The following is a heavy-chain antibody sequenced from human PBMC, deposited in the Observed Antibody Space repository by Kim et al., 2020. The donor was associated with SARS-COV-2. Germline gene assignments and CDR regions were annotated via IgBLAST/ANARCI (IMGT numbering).Heavy chain of an antibody. J-gene: IGHJ4*02. V-gene: IGHV4-4*02. D-gene: IGHD4-17*01. CDR1: GGSISSSNW. CDR3: ARGDYGDYVSLGDY. CDR2: IYHSGST. Sequence: SETLSLTCAVSGGSISSSNWWSWVRQPPGKGLEWIGEIYHSGSTNYNPSLKSRVTISVDKSKNQFSLKLSSVTAADTAVYYCARGDYGDYVSLGDYWGQGTLVTVSS.